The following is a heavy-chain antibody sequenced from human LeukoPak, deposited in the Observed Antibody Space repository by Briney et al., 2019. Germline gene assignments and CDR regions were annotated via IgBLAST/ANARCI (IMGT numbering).Heavy chain of an antibody. J-gene: IGHJ6*02. D-gene: IGHD5-18*01. CDR2: INHSGNT. CDR3: ARGERGYSYGKGGYYYGMDV. V-gene: IGHV4-39*02. CDR1: GGSISSSSYY. Sequence: SETLSLTCTVSGGSISSSSYYWGWIRQPPGKGLEWIGEINHSGNTKNNPSLKSRVTTSVDHFSLKVRFVTAADTAVYYCARGERGYSYGKGGYYYGMDVWGQGTTVTVSS.